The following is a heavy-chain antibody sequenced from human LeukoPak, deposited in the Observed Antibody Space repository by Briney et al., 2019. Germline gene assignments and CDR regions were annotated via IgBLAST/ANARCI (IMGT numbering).Heavy chain of an antibody. D-gene: IGHD3-10*01. CDR2: ISYDGSNK. Sequence: PGGSPRLSCAASGFTFSSYAMHWVRQAPGKGLEWVAVISYDGSNKYYADSVKGRFTISRDNSKNTLYLRMNSLRAEDTAVYYCAREAYYGSGSGAFDIWGQGTMVTVSS. CDR3: AREAYYGSGSGAFDI. V-gene: IGHV3-30*04. CDR1: GFTFSSYA. J-gene: IGHJ3*02.